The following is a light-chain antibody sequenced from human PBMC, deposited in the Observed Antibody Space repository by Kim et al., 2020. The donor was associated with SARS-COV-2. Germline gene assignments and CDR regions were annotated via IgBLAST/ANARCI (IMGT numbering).Light chain of an antibody. CDR2: AAS. V-gene: IGKV1-8*01. Sequence: ASTRDRVTITCRARQGISSYLAWYQQKPGKAPKLLIYAASTLQSGVPSRFSGSGSGTDFTLTISCLQSEDFATYYCQQYYSYPPAFGPGTKVDIK. J-gene: IGKJ3*01. CDR1: QGISSY. CDR3: QQYYSYPPA.